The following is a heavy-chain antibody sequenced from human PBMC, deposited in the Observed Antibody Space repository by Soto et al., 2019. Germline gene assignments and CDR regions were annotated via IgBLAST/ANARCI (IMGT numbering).Heavy chain of an antibody. Sequence: EVQLVESGGGLIQPGGSLRLSCAASGFTVSSNYMSWVRQAPGKGLEWVSVIYSGGSTYYADSVKGRFTISRDNSNNTLYLQMNSLRAEDTAVYYCARSSGGGSGPFPFDYWGQGTLVTVSS. CDR1: GFTVSSNY. J-gene: IGHJ4*02. D-gene: IGHD2-15*01. V-gene: IGHV3-53*01. CDR3: ARSSGGGSGPFPFDY. CDR2: IYSGGST.